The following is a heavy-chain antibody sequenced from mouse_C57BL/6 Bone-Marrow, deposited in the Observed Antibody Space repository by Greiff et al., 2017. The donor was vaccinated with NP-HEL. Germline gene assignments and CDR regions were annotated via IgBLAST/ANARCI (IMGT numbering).Heavy chain of an antibody. Sequence: QVQLKQSGAELARPGASVKMSCKASGYTFTSYTMHWVKQRPGQGLEWIGYINPSSGYTKYNQKFKDKATLTAYKSSSTAYMQLSSLTSEDSAVYYCARGGNFDYWGQGTTLTVAS. V-gene: IGHV1-4*01. CDR2: INPSSGYT. J-gene: IGHJ2*01. CDR3: ARGGNFDY. CDR1: GYTFTSYT.